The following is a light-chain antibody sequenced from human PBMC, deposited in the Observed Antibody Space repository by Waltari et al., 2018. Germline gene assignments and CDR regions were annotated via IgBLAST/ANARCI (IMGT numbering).Light chain of an antibody. Sequence: QSVLTQPPSVSEAPRQRVTISCSGSSSNIGHNAVNWYQQLPGKAPKLLIYYDDLLPSGVSDRFSGSKSGTSASLAISGLQSEDEADYYCAAWDDSLSGYVFGTGTKVTVL. V-gene: IGLV1-36*01. CDR2: YDD. J-gene: IGLJ1*01. CDR1: SSNIGHNA. CDR3: AAWDDSLSGYV.